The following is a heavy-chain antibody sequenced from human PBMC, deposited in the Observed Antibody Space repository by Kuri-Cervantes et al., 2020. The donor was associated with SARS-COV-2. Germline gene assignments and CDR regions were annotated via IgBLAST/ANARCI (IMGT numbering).Heavy chain of an antibody. CDR1: GFTFSSYA. Sequence: GESLKISCAASGFTFSSYAMHWVRQAPGKGLEWVAVISYDGSNKYYADSVKGRFTISSDNSKNTLYLQMNSLRAEDTAVYYCARATGYTYYDFWSGFNWFDPWGQGTLVTVSS. V-gene: IGHV3-30*04. D-gene: IGHD3-3*01. J-gene: IGHJ5*02. CDR3: ARATGYTYYDFWSGFNWFDP. CDR2: ISYDGSNK.